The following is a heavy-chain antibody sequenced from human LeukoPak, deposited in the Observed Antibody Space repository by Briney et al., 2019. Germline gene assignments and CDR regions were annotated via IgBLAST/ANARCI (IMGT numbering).Heavy chain of an antibody. V-gene: IGHV3-21*01. CDR1: GSNFNSYT. D-gene: IGHD3-3*01. J-gene: IGHJ5*02. CDR2: ISSSGIYI. Sequence: KTGGSLRLSCAASGSNFNSYTMNWVRQAPGKGLEWVSSISSSGIYIYYADSVKGRFAISRDNTKNSLYLQMSSLRAEDTAVYYCATRRDDFWSGPFDPWGQGTLVTVSS. CDR3: ATRRDDFWSGPFDP.